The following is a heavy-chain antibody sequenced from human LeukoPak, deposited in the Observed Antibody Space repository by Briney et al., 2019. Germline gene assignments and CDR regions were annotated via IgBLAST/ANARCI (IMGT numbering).Heavy chain of an antibody. CDR3: ARGRVVGHYYYYYGMDV. CDR1: GYTFTSYD. D-gene: IGHD3-16*02. Sequence: ASVKVSCKSSGYTFTSYDINWVRPATGQGLEWMGWMNPNSGNTGYAQKFQGRVTMTRNTSISTAYMELSSLRSEDTAVYYCARGRVVGHYYYYYGMDVWGQGTTVTVSS. V-gene: IGHV1-8*01. J-gene: IGHJ6*02. CDR2: MNPNSGNT.